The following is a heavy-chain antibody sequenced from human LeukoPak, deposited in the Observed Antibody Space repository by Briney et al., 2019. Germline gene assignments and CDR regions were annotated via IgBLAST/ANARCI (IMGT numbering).Heavy chain of an antibody. Sequence: PSETLSLTYAVCGYSINKGYYWGWFRQPPGKGLEWIGSIHHSGITYYNPSLKSRVTISVATSKNQFSLNLSSVTAADTAMYYCARIGTDFWSGSFDYWGQGSLVTVSS. CDR3: ARIGTDFWSGSFDY. J-gene: IGHJ4*02. CDR2: IHHSGIT. D-gene: IGHD3-3*01. CDR1: GYSINKGYY. V-gene: IGHV4-38-2*01.